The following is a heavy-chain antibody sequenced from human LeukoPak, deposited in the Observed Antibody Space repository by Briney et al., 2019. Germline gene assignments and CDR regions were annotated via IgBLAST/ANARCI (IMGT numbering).Heavy chain of an antibody. Sequence: GSLSLSCAASGFTFSIYSMNWVRQAPGKGLEWVSSITSSSRYTYYADSVKGRFTISRDNAKNSLSLQMNSLRAEDTAVYYCARDPSSGWYLKGWFDPWGQGTLVTVSS. J-gene: IGHJ5*02. CDR2: ITSSSRYT. CDR3: ARDPSSGWYLKGWFDP. D-gene: IGHD6-19*01. CDR1: GFTFSIYS. V-gene: IGHV3-21*01.